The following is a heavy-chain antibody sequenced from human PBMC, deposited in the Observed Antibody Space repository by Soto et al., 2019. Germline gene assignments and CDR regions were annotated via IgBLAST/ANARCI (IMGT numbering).Heavy chain of an antibody. CDR1: GYTFSNYF. J-gene: IGHJ5*02. Sequence: QVQLVQSGAEVKKPGASVKVSCKASGYTFSNYFIHWVRQAPGQGLEWMGWISGYNGDTDYAQKFQGRVTMTTDTSTSTADMELRSLRSDDTAVYYCARDDGSGSGRFDPWGQGTLVTVSS. D-gene: IGHD3-22*01. CDR2: ISGYNGDT. CDR3: ARDDGSGSGRFDP. V-gene: IGHV1-18*01.